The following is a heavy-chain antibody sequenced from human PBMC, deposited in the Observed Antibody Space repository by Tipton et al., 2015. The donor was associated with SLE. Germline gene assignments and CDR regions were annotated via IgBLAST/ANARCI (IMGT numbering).Heavy chain of an antibody. CDR1: GGSISSYY. J-gene: IGHJ4*02. V-gene: IGHV4-59*01. D-gene: IGHD3-22*01. Sequence: TLSLTCTVSGGSISSYYWSWIRQPPGKGLEWIGYNYYSVSTNYNPSLKSRVTILVDTSKNQFSLKLTSVTAADTAVHYCAVGYDSSGYYLGHWGQGTLVTVSS. CDR3: AVGYDSSGYYLGH. CDR2: NYYSVST.